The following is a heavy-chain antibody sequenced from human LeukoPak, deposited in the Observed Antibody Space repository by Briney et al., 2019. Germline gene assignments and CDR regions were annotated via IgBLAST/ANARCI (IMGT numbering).Heavy chain of an antibody. D-gene: IGHD3-22*01. V-gene: IGHV1-69*13. J-gene: IGHJ4*02. CDR3: ARDDDSSGYYYAY. Sequence: RASVKVSCKASGGTFSSYAISWVRQAPGQGLEWMGGIIPIFGTANYAQKFQGRVTITADESTSTAYMELSSLRSEDTAVYYCARDDDSSGYYYAYWGQGTLVTVSS. CDR1: GGTFSSYA. CDR2: IIPIFGTA.